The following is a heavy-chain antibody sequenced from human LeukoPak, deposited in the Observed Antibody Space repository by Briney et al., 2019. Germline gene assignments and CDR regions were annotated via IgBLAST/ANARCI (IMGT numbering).Heavy chain of an antibody. D-gene: IGHD4-11*01. Sequence: ASVKVSCKASGYSLNAYCMHWVRQAPGQGLEWMGWINPNNGGTKYAQKFQGRVTMTRDTSTSTTYMELMRLTSDDTAVYYCARGLGLDYWGQGTLVTVSS. V-gene: IGHV1-2*02. CDR3: ARGLGLDY. J-gene: IGHJ4*02. CDR2: INPNNGGT. CDR1: GYSLNAYC.